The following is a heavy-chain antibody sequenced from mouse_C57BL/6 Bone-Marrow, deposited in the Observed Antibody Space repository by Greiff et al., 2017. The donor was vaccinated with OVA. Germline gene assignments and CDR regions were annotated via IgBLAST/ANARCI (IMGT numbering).Heavy chain of an antibody. J-gene: IGHJ3*01. CDR2: ISRGGDYI. CDR1: GFTFSSYA. Sequence: EVKLMESGEGLVKPGGSLKLSCAASGFTFSSYAMSWVRQTPEKRLEWVAYISRGGDYIYYADTVKGRFTISRDNARNTLYLQMSSLKSEDTAMYYCTTYYGYDVFAYWGQGTLVTVSA. D-gene: IGHD2-9*01. CDR3: TTYYGYDVFAY. V-gene: IGHV5-9-1*02.